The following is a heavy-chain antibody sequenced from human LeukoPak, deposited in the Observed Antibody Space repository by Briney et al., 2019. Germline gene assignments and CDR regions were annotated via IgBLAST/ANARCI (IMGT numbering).Heavy chain of an antibody. CDR1: GFTFSSDS. J-gene: IGHJ4*02. Sequence: KPGGSLRLSCAASGFTFSSDSMNWVCQAPGKGLEWVSSISSSSSYIYYADSVKGRFTISRDNAKNSLYLQMNSLRAEDTAVYYCARVGPPPINIFDYWGQGTLVTVSS. D-gene: IGHD1-14*01. V-gene: IGHV3-21*01. CDR2: ISSSSSYI. CDR3: ARVGPPPINIFDY.